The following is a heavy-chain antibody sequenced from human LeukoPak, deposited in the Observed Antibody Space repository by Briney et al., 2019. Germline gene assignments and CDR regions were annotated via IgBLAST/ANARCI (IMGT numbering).Heavy chain of an antibody. D-gene: IGHD2-15*01. CDR1: GGSISSYY. J-gene: IGHJ4*02. CDR3: ARGYCSGGSCYVDY. Sequence: SETLSLTCTVSGGSISSYYWSWIRQPAGKGLEWIGRIYTSGSTNYNPSLKSRVTMSVDTSKNQFSLKLSSVPAADTAVYYCARGYCSGGSCYVDYWGQGTLVTVSS. CDR2: IYTSGST. V-gene: IGHV4-4*07.